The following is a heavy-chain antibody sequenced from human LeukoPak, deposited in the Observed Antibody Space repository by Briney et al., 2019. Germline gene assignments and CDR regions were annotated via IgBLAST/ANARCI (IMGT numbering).Heavy chain of an antibody. CDR3: ARRTYSGTYYFDS. J-gene: IGHJ4*02. CDR1: GGSISSSSYY. V-gene: IGHV4-39*01. Sequence: SETLSLTCTVSGGSISSSSYYWGWIRQPPGKGLEWIGSIYYSGSTYYNPSLKSRVTISVDTSKNQFSLKLSSVTAADTAVYFCARRTYSGTYYFDSWGQGTLVTVSS. CDR2: IYYSGST. D-gene: IGHD1-26*01.